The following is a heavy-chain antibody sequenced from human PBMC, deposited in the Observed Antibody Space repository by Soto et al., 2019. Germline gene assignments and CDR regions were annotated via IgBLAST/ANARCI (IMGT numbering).Heavy chain of an antibody. J-gene: IGHJ4*02. Sequence: SETLSLTCAVSSGSISSSNWWSWVRQPPGKGLEWIGEIYHSGSTNYNPSLKSRVTISVDKSKNQFSLKLSSVTAADTAVYYCARERAYSSSRREFDYWGQGTLVTVSS. CDR1: SGSISSSNW. CDR3: ARERAYSSSRREFDY. D-gene: IGHD6-13*01. V-gene: IGHV4-4*02. CDR2: IYHSGST.